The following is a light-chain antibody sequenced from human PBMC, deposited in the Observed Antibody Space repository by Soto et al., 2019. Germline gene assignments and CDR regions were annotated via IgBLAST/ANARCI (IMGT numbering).Light chain of an antibody. CDR1: QGISNY. V-gene: IGKV1-27*01. Sequence: DIQMTQSQSSLSASVGDRVTITCRASQGISNYLAWFQQKPGKVPRLLIYAASTLQSGVPSRFSGSGSGTDFTLTISGLQPEDVATYYCQKYNSAPRAFGQGTKVEI. CDR2: AAS. J-gene: IGKJ1*01. CDR3: QKYNSAPRA.